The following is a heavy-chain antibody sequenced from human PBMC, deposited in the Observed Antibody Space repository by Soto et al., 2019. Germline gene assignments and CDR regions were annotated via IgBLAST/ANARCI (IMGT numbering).Heavy chain of an antibody. J-gene: IGHJ4*02. V-gene: IGHV3-74*01. Sequence: EVQLVESGGGLVQPGGSLRLSCAASGFTFSDYWMHWVRQAPGKGLVWVSRINSDGSITNYADSVKGRFTISRDNAKNTVFLQMNSLRAEDTAVYYCTRSPFRNDPDRYCGQGTLVTVSS. CDR3: TRSPFRNDPDRY. CDR1: GFTFSDYW. CDR2: INSDGSIT. D-gene: IGHD1-1*01.